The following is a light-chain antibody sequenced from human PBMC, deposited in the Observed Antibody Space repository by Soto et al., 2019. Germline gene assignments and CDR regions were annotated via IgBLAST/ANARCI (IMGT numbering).Light chain of an antibody. Sequence: IQMTQSPSSLSASVGDRVTISCRASQNIRSYLNWYQQKSGEAPKLLIYGASTLQSGVPSRFSGSGFGTDFTLTVSSLQPEDFATYYCQQSHSAPHTFGQGSKLEIE. V-gene: IGKV1-39*01. J-gene: IGKJ2*01. CDR3: QQSHSAPHT. CDR1: QNIRSY. CDR2: GAS.